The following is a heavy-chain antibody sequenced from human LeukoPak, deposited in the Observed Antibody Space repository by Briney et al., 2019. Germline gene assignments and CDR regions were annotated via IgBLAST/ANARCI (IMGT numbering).Heavy chain of an antibody. J-gene: IGHJ4*02. V-gene: IGHV3-23*01. Sequence: GGSLRLSCAASGFTFSNYGMNWVRQAPGKGLEWVSVISSSGGTTYYSDSVKGRFIISRDNSKNTLYLQMNSLRAEDTAVYYCAKAGIAVPATPEYCGQGTQVTVSS. CDR1: GFTFSNYG. CDR2: ISSSGGTT. D-gene: IGHD6-19*01. CDR3: AKAGIAVPATPEY.